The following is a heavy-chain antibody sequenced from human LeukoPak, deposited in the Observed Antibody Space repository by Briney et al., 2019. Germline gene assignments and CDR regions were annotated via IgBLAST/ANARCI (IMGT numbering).Heavy chain of an antibody. CDR1: GFTFSSYS. J-gene: IGHJ4*02. Sequence: GGSLRLSCAASGFTFSSYSMNWVRQAPGKGLEWVSYISSSSSTIYYADSVKGRFTISRDNAKNSLYLQMNSLRAEDTAVYYCARYRDFWSGKGMDYRGQGTLVTVSS. CDR3: ARYRDFWSGKGMDY. D-gene: IGHD3-3*01. CDR2: ISSSSSTI. V-gene: IGHV3-48*01.